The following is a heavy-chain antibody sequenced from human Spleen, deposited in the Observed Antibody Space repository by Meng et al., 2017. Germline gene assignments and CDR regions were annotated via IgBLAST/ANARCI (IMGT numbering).Heavy chain of an antibody. V-gene: IGHV4-34*01. Sequence: QAQLQQWGAGLLTPSETPSPTWVVSGGSFSDYYWSWIRQPPGKGLEWIGEINHSGSTNYNPSLESRATISVDTSQNNLSLKLSSVTAADSAVYYCARGPTTMAHDFDYWGQGTLVTVSS. CDR1: GGSFSDYY. D-gene: IGHD4-11*01. J-gene: IGHJ4*02. CDR3: ARGPTTMAHDFDY. CDR2: INHSGST.